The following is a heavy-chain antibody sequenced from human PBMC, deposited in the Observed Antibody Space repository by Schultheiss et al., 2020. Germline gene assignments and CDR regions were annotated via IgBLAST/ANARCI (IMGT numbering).Heavy chain of an antibody. CDR3: ARAHPSYYDFWSGYYTFFDY. V-gene: IGHV1-8*01. D-gene: IGHD3-3*01. J-gene: IGHJ4*02. Sequence: ASVKVSCKASGYTFTSYDINWVRQATGQGLEWMGWMNPNSGNTGYAQKFQGRVTMTRDTSTSTAYMELSSQRSDDTAVYYCARAHPSYYDFWSGYYTFFDYWGQGTLVTVSS. CDR1: GYTFTSYD. CDR2: MNPNSGNT.